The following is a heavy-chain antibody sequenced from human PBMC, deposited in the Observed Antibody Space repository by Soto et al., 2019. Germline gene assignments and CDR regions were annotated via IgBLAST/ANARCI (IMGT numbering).Heavy chain of an antibody. CDR1: GFTFSSYA. V-gene: IGHV3-23*01. CDR2: ISGSGGST. Sequence: GGSLRLSCAASGFTFSSYAMSWVRQAPGKGLEWVSAISGSGGSTYYADSVKGRFTISRDNSKNTLYLQMNSLRAEDTAVYYCAKAPVKDFDCLLGYWGQGALVTVYS. J-gene: IGHJ4*02. D-gene: IGHD3-9*01. CDR3: AKAPVKDFDCLLGY.